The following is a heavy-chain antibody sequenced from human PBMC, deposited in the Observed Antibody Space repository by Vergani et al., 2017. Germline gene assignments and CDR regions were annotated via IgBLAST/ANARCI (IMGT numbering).Heavy chain of an antibody. CDR3: AMPRANYYGSGSYLRQEEGY. Sequence: EVQLVQSGAEVKKPGESLRISCKGSGYSFTSYWISWVRQMPGKGLEWMGRIDPSDSYTNYSPSFQGHVTISADKSISTAYLQWSSLKASDTAVYYCAMPRANYYGSGSYLRQEEGYWGQGTLVTVSS. D-gene: IGHD3-10*01. J-gene: IGHJ4*02. CDR2: IDPSDSYT. CDR1: GYSFTSYW. V-gene: IGHV5-10-1*03.